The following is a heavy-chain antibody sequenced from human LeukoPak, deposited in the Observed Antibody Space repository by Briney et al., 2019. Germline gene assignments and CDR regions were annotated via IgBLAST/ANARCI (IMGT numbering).Heavy chain of an antibody. CDR1: GGSFSGYY. J-gene: IGHJ2*01. D-gene: IGHD3-10*01. CDR3: ARGLGSGRYFDL. V-gene: IGHV4-34*01. Sequence: SETLSLTCAVYGGSFSGYYWSWIRQPPGKGLEWIGEINHSGSTNYNPPLTSRVTISVDTSKNQFSLKLSSVTAADTAVYYCARGLGSGRYFDLWGRGTLVTVSS. CDR2: INHSGST.